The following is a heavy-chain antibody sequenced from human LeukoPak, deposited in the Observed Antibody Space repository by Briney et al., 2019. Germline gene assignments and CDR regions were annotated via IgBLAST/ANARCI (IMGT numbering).Heavy chain of an antibody. V-gene: IGHV1-8*01. D-gene: IGHD5-18*01. Sequence: ASVKVSCKASGYTFTSWDIIWVRQATGQRLEWMGCMNPNSGYTGYSQKFQGRITMTRNTSTSTAYLELSSLRSEDTAVFYCARGPRCSYGAIYYFGMDVWGQGTTVTVSS. CDR2: MNPNSGYT. J-gene: IGHJ6*02. CDR3: ARGPRCSYGAIYYFGMDV. CDR1: GYTFTSWD.